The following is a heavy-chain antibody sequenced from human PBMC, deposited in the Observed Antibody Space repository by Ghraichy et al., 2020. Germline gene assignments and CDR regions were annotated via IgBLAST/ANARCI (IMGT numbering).Heavy chain of an antibody. V-gene: IGHV1-8*01. J-gene: IGHJ6*02. CDR3: ARAKGFCSGTTCSLYYRYDLDV. CDR1: GYTITDYD. CDR2: INPNSGHT. D-gene: IGHD2-2*01. Sequence: ASVKVSCKASGYTITDYDLSWVRQATGQGLEWMGWINPNSGHTGSSQAFQGRLTMTRDTSTDTAYMELSSLDSADAAVYYCARAKGFCSGTTCSLYYRYDLDVWGQGTTVTVSS.